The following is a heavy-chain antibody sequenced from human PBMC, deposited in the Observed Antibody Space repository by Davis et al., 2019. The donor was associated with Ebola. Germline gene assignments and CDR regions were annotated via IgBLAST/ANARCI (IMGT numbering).Heavy chain of an antibody. D-gene: IGHD6-13*01. V-gene: IGHV1-69*04. Sequence: SVKVSCKASGGTFSSYAISWVRQAPGQGLEWMGRIIPILGIANYAQKFQGRVTITADKSTSTAYMELSSLRSEDTAVYYCAREGSSWYSEYGMDVWGQGTTVTVSS. CDR3: AREGSSWYSEYGMDV. CDR2: IIPILGIA. CDR1: GGTFSSYA. J-gene: IGHJ6*02.